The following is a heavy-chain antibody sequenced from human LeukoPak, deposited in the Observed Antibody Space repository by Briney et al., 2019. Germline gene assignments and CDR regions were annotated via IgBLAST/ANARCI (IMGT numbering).Heavy chain of an antibody. CDR2: ISYDGSNK. D-gene: IGHD3-10*01. CDR1: GFTFSSYA. V-gene: IGHV3-30-3*01. Sequence: GRSLRLSCAASGFTFSSYAMHWVRQAPGKGLDWVALISYDGSNKYNADSVKGRFTISRDNAKNSLYLQMNSLRAEDTAVYYCAPAGSMVRGGNWGQGTLVTVSS. CDR3: APAGSMVRGGN. J-gene: IGHJ4*02.